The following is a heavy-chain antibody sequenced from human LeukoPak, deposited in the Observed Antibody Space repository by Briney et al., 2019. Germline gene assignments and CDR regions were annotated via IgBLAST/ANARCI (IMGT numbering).Heavy chain of an antibody. CDR2: ISGSGGST. V-gene: IGHV3-23*01. D-gene: IGHD3-10*01. J-gene: IGHJ5*02. CDR3: AVTMVRGWANNWFDP. Sequence: TGGSLRLSCAASGFTFSSYAMSWVRQAPGKGLEWVSAISGSGGSTYYADSVKGRFTISRDNSKNTLYLQMNSLRAEDTAVYYCAVTMVRGWANNWFDPWGQGTLVTVSS. CDR1: GFTFSSYA.